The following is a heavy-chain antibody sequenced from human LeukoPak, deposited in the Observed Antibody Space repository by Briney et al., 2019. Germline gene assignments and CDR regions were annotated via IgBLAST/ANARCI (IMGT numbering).Heavy chain of an antibody. D-gene: IGHD3-9*01. Sequence: SGGSLRLSCAASGFTFSDYNMNWVRQAPGKGLEWVSYITNGGSTIHHADSVKGRFTISWDNAKKTLYLQMNSLRAEDTAVYYCARSIGLTGGGVDVWGQGTTVTVSS. CDR3: ARSIGLTGGGVDV. CDR1: GFTFSDYN. J-gene: IGHJ6*02. CDR2: ITNGGSTI. V-gene: IGHV3-11*01.